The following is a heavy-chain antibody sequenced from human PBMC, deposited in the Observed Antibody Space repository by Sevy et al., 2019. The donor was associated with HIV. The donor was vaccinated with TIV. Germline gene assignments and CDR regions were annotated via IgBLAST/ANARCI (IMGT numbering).Heavy chain of an antibody. J-gene: IGHJ4*02. D-gene: IGHD3-16*01. V-gene: IGHV3-30*04. CDR3: ARDLPHLLPWELSRGSDF. CDR1: GFTFSNYA. Sequence: GGSLRLSCTAYGFTFSNYAVHWVRQAPGKGLEWVAFISHDEIHKDFADSVRGRFSISRDTSKNTIYLQMNSLRPEDTAVYYCARDLPHLLPWELSRGSDFWGQGTLVTVSS. CDR2: ISHDEIHK.